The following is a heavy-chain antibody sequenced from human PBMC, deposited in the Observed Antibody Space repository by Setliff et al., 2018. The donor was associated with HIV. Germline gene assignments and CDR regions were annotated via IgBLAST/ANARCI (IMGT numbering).Heavy chain of an antibody. CDR2: IYYSGST. CDR1: GGSISSSNYY. CDR3: VREVVSAVWYFDH. Sequence: SETLSLTCTVSGGSISSSNYYWGWIRQPPGKGLEWIGSIYYSGSTYYNPSLKSRVTISVDTSKNQFSLKLSSVTAADTAVYYCVREVVSAVWYFDHWGRGIQVTVSS. V-gene: IGHV4-39*02. J-gene: IGHJ2*01.